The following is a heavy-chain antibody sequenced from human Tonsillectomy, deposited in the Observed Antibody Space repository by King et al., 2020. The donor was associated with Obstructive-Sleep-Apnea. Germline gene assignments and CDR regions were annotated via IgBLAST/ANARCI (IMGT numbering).Heavy chain of an antibody. D-gene: IGHD3-22*01. CDR1: GYSFTSYW. J-gene: IGHJ4*02. CDR3: ASLYFYDSSGFYQNFDY. CDR2: IDPSDSYT. Sequence: QLVQSGAGVKKPGESLRISCKGSGYSFTSYWISWGRQMPGKGLEWMGTIDPSDSYTNYSPSFQGHVTISADKSINTAYLQWSSLQASDTAMYYCASLYFYDSSGFYQNFDYWVQG. V-gene: IGHV5-10-1*01.